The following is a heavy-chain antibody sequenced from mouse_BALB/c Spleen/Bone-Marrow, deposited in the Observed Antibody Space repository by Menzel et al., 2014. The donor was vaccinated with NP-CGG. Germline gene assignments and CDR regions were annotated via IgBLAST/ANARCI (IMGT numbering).Heavy chain of an antibody. J-gene: IGHJ3*01. D-gene: IGHD1-1*01. V-gene: IGHV1-54*01. CDR3: AREIITSFAY. Sequence: QVHVKQSGAELVRPGTSVKVSCKASGYAFTNYLIEWVKQRPGQGLEWIGVINPGSGGTNYNEKLKGKATLTADKSSSTAHMQLSILTSDDSAVYFCAREIITSFAYWGQGTLVTVSA. CDR1: GYAFTNYL. CDR2: INPGSGGT.